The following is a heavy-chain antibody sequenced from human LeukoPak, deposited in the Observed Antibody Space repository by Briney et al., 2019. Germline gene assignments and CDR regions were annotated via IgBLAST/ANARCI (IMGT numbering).Heavy chain of an antibody. Sequence: ASVKVSCKASGYTFTGYYMHWVRQAPGQGLEWMGWINPNSGGTNYAQKFQGWVTMTRDTSISTAYMELSRLRSDDTAVYYCARASGYCSSTSCYESFDYWGQGTLVTVSS. CDR2: INPNSGGT. CDR1: GYTFTGYY. J-gene: IGHJ4*02. D-gene: IGHD2-2*03. V-gene: IGHV1-2*04. CDR3: ARASGYCSSTSCYESFDY.